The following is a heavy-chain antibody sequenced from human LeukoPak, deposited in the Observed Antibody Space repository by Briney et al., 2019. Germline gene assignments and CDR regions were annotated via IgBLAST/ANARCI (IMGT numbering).Heavy chain of an antibody. Sequence: ASVKVSCKASGYTFTRYGISWVRQAPGHGLEWMGRISAYNGNTNYAQKLQGRVTMTTDTSTSTAYMELRSLRSDDTAVYYCARDHSSSGNYYDSSGYSDDWGQGTLVTVSS. J-gene: IGHJ4*02. CDR3: ARDHSSSGNYYDSSGYSDD. CDR1: GYTFTRYG. D-gene: IGHD3-22*01. CDR2: ISAYNGNT. V-gene: IGHV1-18*01.